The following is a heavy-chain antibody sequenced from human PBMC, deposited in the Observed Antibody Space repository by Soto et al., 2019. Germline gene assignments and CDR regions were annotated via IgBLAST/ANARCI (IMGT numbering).Heavy chain of an antibody. CDR2: ISYDESNK. J-gene: IGHJ5*02. V-gene: IGHV3-30*18. CDR3: AKRRRSAYSTGPNWFDP. D-gene: IGHD3-22*01. Sequence: GGSLRLSCAASGFTFSSYGMHWVRQAPGKGLEWVAVISYDESNKYYADSVKGRFTISRDNSKNTLYLQMNSLRAEDTAVYYCAKRRRSAYSTGPNWFDPWGQGTLVTVSS. CDR1: GFTFSSYG.